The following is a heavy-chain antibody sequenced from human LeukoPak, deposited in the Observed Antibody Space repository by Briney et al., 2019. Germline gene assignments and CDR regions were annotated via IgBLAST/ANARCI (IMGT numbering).Heavy chain of an antibody. CDR1: GFAFDDYA. J-gene: IGHJ4*02. Sequence: GGSLRLSCAASGFAFDDYAMHWVRQPPGKGLEWVSLVSGDGGTTYYADSVKGRFTISRDNIKNSLYLYLDSLRAEDTAFYYCAKAEYGGNYKPFDFWGQGTLVTVSS. CDR3: AKAEYGGNYKPFDF. CDR2: VSGDGGTT. D-gene: IGHD4-23*01. V-gene: IGHV3-43*02.